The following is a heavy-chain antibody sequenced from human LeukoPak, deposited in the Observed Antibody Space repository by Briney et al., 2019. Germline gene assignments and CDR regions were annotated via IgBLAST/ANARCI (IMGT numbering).Heavy chain of an antibody. Sequence: GGSLRLSCAASGFTFSSYEMNWVRQAPGKGLEWVSYISSSGRTIYYADSVKGRFTISRDNAKISLYLQMNSLRAEDTAVYYCARGDYGGDYFDYWGQGTLVTVSS. D-gene: IGHD4-23*01. CDR3: ARGDYGGDYFDY. V-gene: IGHV3-48*03. CDR2: ISSSGRTI. CDR1: GFTFSSYE. J-gene: IGHJ4*02.